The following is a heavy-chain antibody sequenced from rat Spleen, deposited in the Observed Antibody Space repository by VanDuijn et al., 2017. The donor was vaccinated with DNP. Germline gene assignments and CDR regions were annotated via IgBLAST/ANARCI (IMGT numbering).Heavy chain of an antibody. V-gene: IGHV3-1*01. CDR1: GYSITSNY. J-gene: IGHJ1*01. D-gene: IGHD1-11*01. CDR3: ARGLNYGGYNYYWYFDF. Sequence: EVQLQESGPGLVKPSQSLSLTCSVTGYSITSNYWGWIRKFPGNKMEWMGYISYSGNTNYNPSLKSRISIARDTSKNQFFLQLNSVTTEDTAKYYCARGLNYGGYNYYWYFDFWGPGTMVTVSS. CDR2: ISYSGNT.